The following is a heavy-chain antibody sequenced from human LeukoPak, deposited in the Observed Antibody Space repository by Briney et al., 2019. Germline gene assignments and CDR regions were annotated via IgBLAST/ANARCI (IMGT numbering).Heavy chain of an antibody. J-gene: IGHJ4*02. CDR1: GGSFSGYY. CDR3: ATTRSSGLDY. D-gene: IGHD3-22*01. V-gene: IGHV4-34*01. CDR2: INHSGST. Sequence: PSETLSLTCAVYGGSFSGYYWSWIRQPPGKGLEWIGEINHSGSTNYIPSLKSRVTISVDTSKNQFSLKLSSVTAADTAVYYCATTRSSGLDYWGQGTLVTVSS.